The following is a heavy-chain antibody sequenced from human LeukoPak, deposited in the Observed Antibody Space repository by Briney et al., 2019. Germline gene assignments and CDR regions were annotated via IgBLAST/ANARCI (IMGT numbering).Heavy chain of an antibody. Sequence: GGSLRLSCAASGFTFSRYSMNWVRQAPGKGLEWVSSISSSRSIIYYADSEKGRFTISRDNAKTSLYLQMNSLRAEDTAVYYCARDPPLGSCSTISCPHLDYWGQGTLVTVSS. J-gene: IGHJ4*02. V-gene: IGHV3-21*01. CDR3: ARDPPLGSCSTISCPHLDY. D-gene: IGHD2-2*01. CDR1: GFTFSRYS. CDR2: ISSSRSII.